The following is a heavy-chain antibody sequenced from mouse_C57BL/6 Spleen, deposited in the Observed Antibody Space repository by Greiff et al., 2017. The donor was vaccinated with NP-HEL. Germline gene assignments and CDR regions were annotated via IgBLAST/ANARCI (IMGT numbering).Heavy chain of an antibody. D-gene: IGHD1-1*01. CDR2: IYPGDGDT. V-gene: IGHV1-82*01. CDR3: ARDDYYGSTDY. Sequence: VQLQQSGPELVKPGASVKISCKASGYAFSSSWMNWVKQRPGKGLEWIGRIYPGDGDTNYNGKFKGKATLTADKSSSTAYMQLSSLTSEDSAVYFGARDDYYGSTDYWGQGTTLTVSS. CDR1: GYAFSSSW. J-gene: IGHJ2*01.